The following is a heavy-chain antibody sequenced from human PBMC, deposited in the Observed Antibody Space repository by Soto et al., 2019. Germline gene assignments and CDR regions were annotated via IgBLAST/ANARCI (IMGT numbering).Heavy chain of an antibody. V-gene: IGHV3-15*07. CDR3: AARLFVVIAAGYHCGLEV. CDR2: VTSKIAGETT. J-gene: IGHJ6*02. D-gene: IGHD3-3*01. Sequence: EVQLVESGGGLVKPGGSLSLSCVESGVSLRNAWMNWVRQAPGKGLEWVGRVTSKIAGETTDYAAPVRGRFTISRDDSRKPVYLEMNSLKTEDTAVYYCAARLFVVIAAGYHCGLEVWGQGTTVTISS. CDR1: GVSLRNAW.